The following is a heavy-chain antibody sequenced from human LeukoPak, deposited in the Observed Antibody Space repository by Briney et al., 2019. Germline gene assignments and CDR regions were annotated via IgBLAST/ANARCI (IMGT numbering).Heavy chain of an antibody. CDR2: ISGNGGIT. CDR1: GFTFSTYA. J-gene: IGHJ4*02. D-gene: IGHD7-27*01. CDR3: ARYWGAIRDHCDY. V-gene: IGHV3-23*01. Sequence: QSGGSLRLSCAASGFTFSTYAMTWVRQAPGKGLEWVSTISGNGGITYYADSVKGRFSISRDNSRNTLYLQMNSLRAEDTAVYYCARYWGAIRDHCDYWGQGTLVTVSS.